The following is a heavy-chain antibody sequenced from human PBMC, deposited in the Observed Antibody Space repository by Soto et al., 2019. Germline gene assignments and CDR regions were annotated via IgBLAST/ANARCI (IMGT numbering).Heavy chain of an antibody. V-gene: IGHV4-39*01. Sequence: ETLSLTCTVSGGSISSSSYYWGWIRQPPGKGLEWIGSTYYSGSTYYNPSLKSRVTISVDTSKNQFSLKLSSVTAADTAVYYCASYGSGSYSNYYYYMDVWGKGTTVTVSS. CDR3: ASYGSGSYSNYYYYMDV. J-gene: IGHJ6*03. CDR2: TYYSGST. D-gene: IGHD3-10*01. CDR1: GGSISSSSYY.